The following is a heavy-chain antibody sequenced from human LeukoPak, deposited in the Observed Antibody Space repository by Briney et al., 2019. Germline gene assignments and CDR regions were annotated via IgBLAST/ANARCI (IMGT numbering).Heavy chain of an antibody. V-gene: IGHV1-46*01. CDR1: GYTFTSYY. CDR3: AGGKAKYSGSARREGFDY. D-gene: IGHD1-26*01. Sequence: ASVKVPCKASGYTFTSYYMHWVRQAPGQGLEWMGIINPSGGSTSYAQKFQGRVTMTRDTSTSTVYMELSSLRSEDTAVYYCAGGKAKYSGSARREGFDYWGQGTLVTVSS. J-gene: IGHJ4*02. CDR2: INPSGGST.